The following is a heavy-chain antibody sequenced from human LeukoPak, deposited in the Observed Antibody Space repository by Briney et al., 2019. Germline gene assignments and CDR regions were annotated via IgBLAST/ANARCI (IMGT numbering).Heavy chain of an antibody. V-gene: IGHV3-48*04. Sequence: GRSLRLSCAASGFIFSSYGMNWVRQAPGKGLEGVSYISGTGTTIYYADYVKGRFTISRDNAKYSLHLQMDSLRADDTAVYSCARGGLGSWTFDSWGQGTLVTVSS. CDR1: GFIFSSYG. CDR2: ISGTGTTI. J-gene: IGHJ5*01. CDR3: ARGGLGSWTFDS. D-gene: IGHD3-10*01.